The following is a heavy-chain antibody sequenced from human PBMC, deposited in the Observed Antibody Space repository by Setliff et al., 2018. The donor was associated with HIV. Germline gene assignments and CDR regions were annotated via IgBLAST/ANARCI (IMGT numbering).Heavy chain of an antibody. D-gene: IGHD3-3*01. V-gene: IGHV4-4*09. J-gene: IGHJ4*02. CDR1: GGSISSYY. Sequence: ETLSLTCTVSGGSISSYYWSWIRQPPGKGLEWIGYIYTSGSVNYNPSLNSRVTISVDTSKNQFSLKLSSVTAADTAVYYCARHANYDFWSGYWGYYFDYWGQGTLVTVSS. CDR3: ARHANYDFWSGYWGYYFDY. CDR2: IYTSGSV.